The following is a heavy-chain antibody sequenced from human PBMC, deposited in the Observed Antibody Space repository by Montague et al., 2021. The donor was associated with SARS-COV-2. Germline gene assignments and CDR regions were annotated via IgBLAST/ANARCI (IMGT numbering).Heavy chain of an antibody. V-gene: IGHV4-39*07. Sequence: SETLSLTCTVSGGSISSSTNYWSWIRQPPGKGLEWIGRIYYNGDTYYNTSLKSRVTISYDTSKNQFSLKLSSMTTADTAVYYCARGSAAYVIYDYWGQGTLVTVSS. CDR2: IYYNGDT. CDR3: ARGSAAYVIYDY. CDR1: GGSISSSTNY. D-gene: IGHD3-16*01. J-gene: IGHJ4*02.